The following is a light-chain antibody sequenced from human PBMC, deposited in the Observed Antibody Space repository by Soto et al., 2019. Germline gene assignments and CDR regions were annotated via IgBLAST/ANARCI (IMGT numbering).Light chain of an antibody. V-gene: IGLV2-23*01. CDR1: SSDVGSYNL. CDR2: EGN. J-gene: IGLJ1*01. CDR3: CSYAGTHTFV. Sequence: QSALTQPASVSGSPGQSITISCTGTSSDVGSYNLVSWYQQHTGKAPKLIIYEGNKLPSGVSNRFSGSKSANTASLTISGFQTEDEADYYCCSYAGTHTFVFGTGTKLTVL.